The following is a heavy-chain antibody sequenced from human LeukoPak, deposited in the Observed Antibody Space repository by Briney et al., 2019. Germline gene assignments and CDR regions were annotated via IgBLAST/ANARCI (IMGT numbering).Heavy chain of an antibody. CDR2: INPNSGGT. D-gene: IGHD6-13*01. CDR3: ARRVQKLVATSWFDP. V-gene: IGHV1-2*02. CDR1: GYAFGDEY. Sequence: GASVKVSCKASGYAFGDEYIHWVRQATGQGFEWMGWINPNSGGTKYAQRFQGRVTMTRDTSITTAYMELSRLRSDDTAVYYCARRVQKLVATSWFDPWGQGTLVTVSS. J-gene: IGHJ5*02.